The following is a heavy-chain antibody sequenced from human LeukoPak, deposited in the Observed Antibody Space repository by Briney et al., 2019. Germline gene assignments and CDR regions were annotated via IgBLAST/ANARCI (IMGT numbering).Heavy chain of an antibody. D-gene: IGHD3-3*01. CDR1: GGSFSGCY. V-gene: IGHV4-34*01. J-gene: IGHJ5*02. CDR3: ARVKRRFLEWLPNWFDP. Sequence: SETLSLTCAVYGGSFSGCYWSWIRQPPGKGLEWIGEINHSGSTNYNPSLKSRVTISVDTSKNQFSLKLSSVTAADTAVYYCARVKRRFLEWLPNWFDPWGQGTLVTVSS. CDR2: INHSGST.